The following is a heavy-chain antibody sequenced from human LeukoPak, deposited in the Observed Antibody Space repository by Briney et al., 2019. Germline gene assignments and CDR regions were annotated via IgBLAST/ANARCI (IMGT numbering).Heavy chain of an antibody. J-gene: IGHJ5*02. CDR2: IYHTGST. V-gene: IGHV4-38-2*02. CDR1: AYSISSGYY. Sequence: SETLSLTCTVSAYSISSGYYWGWIRQPPGKGPEWVASIYHTGSTYYNPSLRSRVTMLVDTSKNQFSLNLTSVTAADTAVYYCARTSRTAVAGTGRGYNWFDPWGQGILVTVSS. CDR3: ARTSRTAVAGTGRGYNWFDP. D-gene: IGHD6-19*01.